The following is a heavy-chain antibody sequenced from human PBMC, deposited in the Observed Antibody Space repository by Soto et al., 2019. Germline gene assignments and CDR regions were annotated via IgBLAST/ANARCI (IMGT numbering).Heavy chain of an antibody. CDR3: AISVCGSNVNFDY. V-gene: IGHV1-8*01. D-gene: IGHD3-10*01. CDR2: MNPDSGNT. J-gene: IGHJ4*02. CDR1: GYTFTSYD. Sequence: QVQLVQSGAEVRTPGASVKVSCKASGYTFTSYDINWVRQATGQGPEWMGWMNPDSGNTGYVQKFQGRVTVTSNTAISTAYMERSSLRYEDTAVYYGAISVCGSNVNFDYWRQGTLVAVSS.